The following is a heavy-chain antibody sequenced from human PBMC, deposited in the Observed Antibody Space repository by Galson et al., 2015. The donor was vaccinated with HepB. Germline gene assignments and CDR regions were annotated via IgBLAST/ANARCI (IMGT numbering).Heavy chain of an antibody. J-gene: IGHJ4*02. CDR2: ITPSGDNT. Sequence: SLRLSCAASGFTFRNYAMSWVRQAPGKGLEWVSAITPSGDNTYSADSVKGRFTISRDNSKNTLFLQKTGLTADDTAIIYCARVHPDDTSGWYRQALYYFDSWGQGTLVAVSS. D-gene: IGHD6-19*01. V-gene: IGHV3-23*01. CDR1: GFTFRNYA. CDR3: ARVHPDDTSGWYRQALYYFDS.